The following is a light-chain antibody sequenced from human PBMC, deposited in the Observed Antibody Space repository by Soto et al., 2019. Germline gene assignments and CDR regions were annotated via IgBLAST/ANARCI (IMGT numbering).Light chain of an antibody. CDR2: GAS. CDR3: QQYYNWPRT. CDR1: QGVSSN. V-gene: IGKV3-15*01. J-gene: IGKJ1*01. Sequence: ETVMTQSPATLSVSPGERATLSCRASQGVSSNLAWYQQKPGQAPRLLIYGASTRATGIPARFSGSGSGTEFTLTISSLQSEDFAVYYCQQYYNWPRTFGQGTKVEIQ.